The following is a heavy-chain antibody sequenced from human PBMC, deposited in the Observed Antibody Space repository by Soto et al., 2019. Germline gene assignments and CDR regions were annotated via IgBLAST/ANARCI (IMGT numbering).Heavy chain of an antibody. CDR3: ARERVTIFGVVIKSHWFDP. V-gene: IGHV1-69*13. CDR2: IIPIFGTA. Sequence: SVKVSCKASGGTFSSYAISWVRQAPGQGLEWMGGIIPIFGTANYAQKFQGRVTSTADESTSTAYMELSSLRSEDTAVYYCARERVTIFGVVIKSHWFDPWGQGTLVTVSS. J-gene: IGHJ5*02. D-gene: IGHD3-3*01. CDR1: GGTFSSYA.